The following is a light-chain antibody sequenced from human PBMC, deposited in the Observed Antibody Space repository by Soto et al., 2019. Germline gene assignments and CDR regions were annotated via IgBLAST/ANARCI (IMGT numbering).Light chain of an antibody. CDR3: QSYDSSLSGVV. V-gene: IGLV1-40*01. J-gene: IGLJ2*01. CDR2: GNS. Sequence: QSVLTQPPSVSGAPGKRVTISCTGSSSNIGAGYDVHWYQQLPGTAPKLLIYGNSNRPSGVPDRFSGSKYGTSASLAITGLQAEDEADYYCQSYDSSLSGVVFGGGTKLTVL. CDR1: SSNIGAGYD.